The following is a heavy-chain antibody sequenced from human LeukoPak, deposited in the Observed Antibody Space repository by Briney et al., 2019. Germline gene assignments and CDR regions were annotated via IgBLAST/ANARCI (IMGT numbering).Heavy chain of an antibody. V-gene: IGHV1-2*02. CDR1: GYTFTGYY. J-gene: IGHJ3*02. D-gene: IGHD3-22*01. CDR2: INPNSGGT. Sequence: GASVTVSCKASGYTFTGYYMHWVRQAPGQGLEWMGWINPNSGGTNYAQKFQGRVTMTRDTSISTAYMELSRLRSDDTAVYYCARVPTINYYDSSGTGTAFDIWGQGTMVTVSS. CDR3: ARVPTINYYDSSGTGTAFDI.